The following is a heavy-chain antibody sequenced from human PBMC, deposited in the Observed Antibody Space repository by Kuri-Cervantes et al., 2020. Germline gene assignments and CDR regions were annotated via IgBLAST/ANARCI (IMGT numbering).Heavy chain of an antibody. J-gene: IGHJ5*02. D-gene: IGHD6-19*01. V-gene: IGHV3-48*01. CDR1: GFSFSGYS. CDR2: ITGSSSTI. Sequence: GESLKISCAASGFSFSGYSMNWVRQAPGKGLEWVSYITGSSSTIYYADSVKGRFTISRDNSKNTLYLQMNSLRAEDTAVYYCARERQRIAVNWFDPWGQGTRVTVSS. CDR3: ARERQRIAVNWFDP.